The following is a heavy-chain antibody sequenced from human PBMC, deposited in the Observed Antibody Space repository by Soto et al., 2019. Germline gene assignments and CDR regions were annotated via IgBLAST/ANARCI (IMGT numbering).Heavy chain of an antibody. V-gene: IGHV1-69*13. J-gene: IGHJ6*02. CDR3: AREDIVVVPAARPLYYYGMDV. CDR2: IIPIFGTA. CDR1: GGTFSSYS. D-gene: IGHD2-2*01. Sequence: SVKVSCKASGGTFSSYSISWVRQAPGQGIEWMGGIIPIFGTANYAQKFQGRVTITADESTSTAYMELSSLRSEDTAVYYCAREDIVVVPAARPLYYYGMDVWGQGTTVTVSS.